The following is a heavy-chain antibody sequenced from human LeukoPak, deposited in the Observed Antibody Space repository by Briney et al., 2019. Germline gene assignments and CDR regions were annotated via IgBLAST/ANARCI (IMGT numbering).Heavy chain of an antibody. CDR2: ISSSSSYI. V-gene: IGHV3-21*01. CDR1: GFTFNNYG. Sequence: GGPLRLSCAASGFTFNNYGMHWVRQAPGKGLEWVSSISSSSSYIYYADSVKGRFTISRDNAKNSLYLQMNSLRAEDTAVYYCVRVGGAFDLWGQGTRVSVSS. CDR3: VRVGGAFDL. D-gene: IGHD3-16*01. J-gene: IGHJ3*01.